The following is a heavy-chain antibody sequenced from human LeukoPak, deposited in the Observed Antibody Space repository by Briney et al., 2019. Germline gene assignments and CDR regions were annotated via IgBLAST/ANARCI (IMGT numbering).Heavy chain of an antibody. J-gene: IGHJ4*02. CDR1: GGSLSSYY. Sequence: WETLSLTCLGSGGSLSSYYWSWVRQPAGKGLEGMGRIYNSGCSNYNPCRKRRDTMSVDTSKNQFSLTLSSVSAADTAVSYCARSKAYYDSSGYANDCWGQGTLVTVSS. D-gene: IGHD3-22*01. CDR2: IYNSGCS. CDR3: ARSKAYYDSSGYANDC. V-gene: IGHV4-4*07.